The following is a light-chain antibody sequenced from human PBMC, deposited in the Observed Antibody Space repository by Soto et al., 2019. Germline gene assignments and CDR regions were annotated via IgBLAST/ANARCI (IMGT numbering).Light chain of an antibody. J-gene: IGLJ1*01. CDR2: DVS. Sequence: QSALTQSASVSGSPGQSITISCTGTSSDVGAYNYVSWYQQHPGKAPKLIIYDVSSRPSGVSNRFSGSKSGNTASLTISALQAEDEADYYCSSFTSSSTRVFGTGTKVTVL. V-gene: IGLV2-14*01. CDR3: SSFTSSSTRV. CDR1: SSDVGAYNY.